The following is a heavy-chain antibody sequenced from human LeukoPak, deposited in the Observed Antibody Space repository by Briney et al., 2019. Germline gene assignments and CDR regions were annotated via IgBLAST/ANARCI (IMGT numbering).Heavy chain of an antibody. J-gene: IGHJ3*02. D-gene: IGHD1-26*01. V-gene: IGHV4-59*01. Sequence: SETLSLTCTVSGGSISSYYWSWIRQPPGKGLEWIGYIYYSGSTNYNPFLKSRVTISVDTSKNQFSLKLSSVTAADTAVYYCARDRGSRDAFDIWGQGTMVTVSS. CDR2: IYYSGST. CDR1: GGSISSYY. CDR3: ARDRGSRDAFDI.